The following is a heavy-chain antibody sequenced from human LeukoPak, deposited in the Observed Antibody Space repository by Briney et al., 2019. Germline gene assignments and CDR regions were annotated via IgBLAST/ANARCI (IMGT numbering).Heavy chain of an antibody. CDR2: IYYSGST. V-gene: IGHV4-59*01. J-gene: IGHJ4*02. Sequence: SETLSLTCTVSGGSISSYYWSWIRQPPGKGLEWIGYIYYSGSTNYNPSLKSRVTISVDTSKNQFSLKLSSVTAADTAVYYCARVRENYYDSSGYIDYWGEGTLVTVSS. CDR1: GGSISSYY. CDR3: ARVRENYYDSSGYIDY. D-gene: IGHD3-22*01.